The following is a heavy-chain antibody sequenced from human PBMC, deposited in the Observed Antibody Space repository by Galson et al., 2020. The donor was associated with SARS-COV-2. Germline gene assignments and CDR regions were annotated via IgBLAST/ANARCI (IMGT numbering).Heavy chain of an antibody. CDR2: INHSGST. J-gene: IGHJ5*02. CDR1: GGSVSGYY. CDR3: ARGKILTDWFDP. Sequence: SETLSLTGVVYGGSVSGYYWSWIRQPPGKGLEWIGEINHSGSTTFHPSLKSRVSLSVDTTNNQFSLNLISVTAADTAVYSCARGKILTDWFDPWGQGTLVTVYS. D-gene: IGHD2-15*01. V-gene: IGHV4-34*01.